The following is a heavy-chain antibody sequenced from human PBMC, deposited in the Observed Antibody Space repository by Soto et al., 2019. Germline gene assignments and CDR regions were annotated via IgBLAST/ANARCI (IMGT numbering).Heavy chain of an antibody. CDR3: AGVTTNYYYGMDV. J-gene: IGHJ6*02. V-gene: IGHV4-39*01. D-gene: IGHD4-17*01. CDR1: GGSISSSSYY. Sequence: SETLSLTCTVSGGSISSSSYYWGWIRQPPGKGLERIGSIYYSGSTYYNPSLKSRVTISVDTSKNQFSLKLSSVTAADTAVYYCAGVTTNYYYGMDVWGQGTTVTVS. CDR2: IYYSGST.